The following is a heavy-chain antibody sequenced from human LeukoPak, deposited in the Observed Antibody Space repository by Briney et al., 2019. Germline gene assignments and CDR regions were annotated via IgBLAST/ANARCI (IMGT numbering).Heavy chain of an antibody. J-gene: IGHJ4*02. CDR1: GYSFTSYW. V-gene: IGHV5-51*01. CDR3: ARRYSGYDSGGYYFDY. D-gene: IGHD5-12*01. Sequence: GESLKISCKGSGYSFTSYWIGWVRQMPGKGLERMGIIYPGDSDTRYSPSFQGQVTISADKSISTAYLQWSSLKASDTAMYYCARRYSGYDSGGYYFDYWGQGTLVTVSS. CDR2: IYPGDSDT.